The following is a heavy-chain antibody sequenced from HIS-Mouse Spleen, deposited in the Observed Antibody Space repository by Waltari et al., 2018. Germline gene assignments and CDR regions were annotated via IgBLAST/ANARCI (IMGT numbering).Heavy chain of an antibody. Sequence: QVQLVQSGAEVKKPGASVKVSCKASGYTFTGYYMHWVRQAPGQGLEWMGWINPNRGGTNYAQKFQGRVTMTRDTSISTAYMELSRLRSDDTAVYYCARVPTFGGYFDYWGQGTLVTVSS. V-gene: IGHV1-2*02. CDR3: ARVPTFGGYFDY. CDR1: GYTFTGYY. J-gene: IGHJ4*02. CDR2: INPNRGGT. D-gene: IGHD3-16*01.